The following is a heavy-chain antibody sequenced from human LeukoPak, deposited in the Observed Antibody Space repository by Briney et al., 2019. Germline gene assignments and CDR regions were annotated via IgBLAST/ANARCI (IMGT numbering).Heavy chain of an antibody. J-gene: IGHJ4*02. V-gene: IGHV3-33*08. D-gene: IGHD4-17*01. CDR2: IWYDGSNK. Sequence: SLRLSCTASGFTFSVYSMNWVRQAQGKGLEWVAVIWYDGSNKYYADSVKGRFTISRDNSKNTLYLQMNSLRAEDTAVYYCARDAGRYYFDYWGQGTLVTVSS. CDR1: GFTFSVYS. CDR3: ARDAGRYYFDY.